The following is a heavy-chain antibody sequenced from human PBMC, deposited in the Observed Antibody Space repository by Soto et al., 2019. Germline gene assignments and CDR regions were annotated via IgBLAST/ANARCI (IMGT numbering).Heavy chain of an antibody. CDR2: ISNDGRNK. Sequence: GALRLSCAASGFTFSSSGMHWVRQAPGRGLYWVAMISNDGRNKHYADSVKGRFTISRDNSKNTLFLQMNSLGAEDTAIYYCAKYDFWSAYSMDVWGQGITVTVSS. J-gene: IGHJ6*02. CDR3: AKYDFWSAYSMDV. D-gene: IGHD3-3*01. CDR1: GFTFSSSG. V-gene: IGHV3-30*18.